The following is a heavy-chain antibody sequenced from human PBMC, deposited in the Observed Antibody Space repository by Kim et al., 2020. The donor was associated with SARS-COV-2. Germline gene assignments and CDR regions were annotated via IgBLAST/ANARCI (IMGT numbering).Heavy chain of an antibody. V-gene: IGHV3-53*01. Sequence: YSADSVKGRFTISRDNSKNTLYLQMNSLRAEDTAVYYCARFPYSSSTLDYWGQGTLVTVSS. CDR3: ARFPYSSSTLDY. J-gene: IGHJ4*02. D-gene: IGHD6-6*01.